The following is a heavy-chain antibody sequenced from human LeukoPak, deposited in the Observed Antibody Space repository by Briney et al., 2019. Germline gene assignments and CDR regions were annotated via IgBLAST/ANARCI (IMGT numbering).Heavy chain of an antibody. V-gene: IGHV3-11*06. CDR3: ARRAMVRGVMNAFDI. CDR1: GFTFSDYY. CDR2: ISSSSSYT. J-gene: IGHJ3*02. D-gene: IGHD3-10*01. Sequence: GGSLRLSCAASGFTFSDYYMSWLRQAPGKGLEWVSSISSSSSYTNYADSVKGRFTISRDNAKNSLYLQMNSLRAEDTAVYYCARRAMVRGVMNAFDIWGQGTMVTVSS.